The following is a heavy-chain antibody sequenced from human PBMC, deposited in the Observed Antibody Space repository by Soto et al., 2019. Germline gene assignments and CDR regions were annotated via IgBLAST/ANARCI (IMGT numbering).Heavy chain of an antibody. D-gene: IGHD6-13*01. CDR1: RYTFTTYA. CDR2: INAANDNT. Sequence: ASVKVSCKASRYTFTTYAMHCVRQAPGQGLEWMGWINAANDNTEYAQNLQGRITITRDTSANTVYMDLSSLRSEDTAVYFCARATGYGRLDYWGQGTLVTSPQ. V-gene: IGHV1-3*01. J-gene: IGHJ4*02. CDR3: ARATGYGRLDY.